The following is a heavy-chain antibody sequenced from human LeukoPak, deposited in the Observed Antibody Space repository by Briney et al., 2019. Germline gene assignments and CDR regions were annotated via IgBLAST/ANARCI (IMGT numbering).Heavy chain of an antibody. V-gene: IGHV3-30*04. CDR2: ISFDGRNQ. Sequence: GGSLGLSCAASGFTFRNYVIHWVRQAPGKGLEWVATISFDGRNQYNADSVKGRFTISRDNSKNTLYLQMNSLRAEDTAVYYCAKDLESPWGQGTLVTVSS. CDR1: GFTFRNYV. CDR3: AKDLESP. J-gene: IGHJ5*02.